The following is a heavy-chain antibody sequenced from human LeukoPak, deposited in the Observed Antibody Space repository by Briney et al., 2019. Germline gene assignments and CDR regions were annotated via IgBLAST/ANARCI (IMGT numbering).Heavy chain of an antibody. J-gene: IGHJ5*02. Sequence: GGSLRLSCAASGFTFSGYAMYWVRQAPGKGLEWVSSIEASGGATYYADSVKGRFTISRDNSKNTFYLQMNSLRAEDTALYYCAKGSGSGWYGWFAPWGQGTLVTVSS. D-gene: IGHD6-19*01. CDR1: GFTFSGYA. CDR3: AKGSGSGWYGWFAP. CDR2: IEASGGAT. V-gene: IGHV3-23*01.